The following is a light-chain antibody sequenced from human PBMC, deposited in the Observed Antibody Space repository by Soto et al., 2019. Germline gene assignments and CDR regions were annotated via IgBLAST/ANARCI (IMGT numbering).Light chain of an antibody. V-gene: IGKV3-15*01. CDR3: KQYNNSYS. Sequence: EIVMTQSPATLSVSPGERATLSCRASQSVSSNLAWYQQKPGQAPRVLIYGASTTATGIPARFSASGSGTEFTLTISSLQSEDFAVYYCKQYNNSYSFGQGTKLEIK. CDR2: GAS. CDR1: QSVSSN. J-gene: IGKJ2*03.